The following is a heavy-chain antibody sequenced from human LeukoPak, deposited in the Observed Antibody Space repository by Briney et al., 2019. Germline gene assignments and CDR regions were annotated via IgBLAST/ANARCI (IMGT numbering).Heavy chain of an antibody. D-gene: IGHD6-6*01. J-gene: IGHJ4*02. CDR2: ISAYNGNT. CDR1: GYTFTSYG. CDR3: ARGLGDYSSSSPPDY. Sequence: ASVKVSCKASGYTFTSYGISWVRQAPGQGLEWMGWISAYNGNTNYAQKLQGRVTMTTDTSTSTAYMELRSLRSDDTAVYYCARGLGDYSSSSPPDYWGQGTLVTVSS. V-gene: IGHV1-18*01.